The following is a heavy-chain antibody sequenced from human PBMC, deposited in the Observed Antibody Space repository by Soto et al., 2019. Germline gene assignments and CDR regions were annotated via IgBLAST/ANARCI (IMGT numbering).Heavy chain of an antibody. J-gene: IGHJ5*02. Sequence: QVQLQESGPGLVKPSQTLSLTCTVSGGSISSGGYYWSWIRQHPGKGLEWIGNIYYSGRTYYNPSIKSRVTISVDTSKNQFSLKVSSVTGADTAVYYCARVFSDSSSFFDPWGQGTLVTVSS. CDR2: IYYSGRT. D-gene: IGHD6-13*01. CDR3: ARVFSDSSSFFDP. V-gene: IGHV4-31*03. CDR1: GGSISSGGYY.